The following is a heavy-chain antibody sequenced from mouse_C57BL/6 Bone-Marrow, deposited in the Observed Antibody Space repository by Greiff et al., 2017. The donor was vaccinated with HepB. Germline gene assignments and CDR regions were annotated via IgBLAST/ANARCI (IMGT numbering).Heavy chain of an antibody. CDR1: GFTFSDYG. J-gene: IGHJ3*01. Sequence: EVQLVESGGGLVKPGGSLKLSCAASGFTFSDYGMHWVRQAPEKGLEWVAYISSGSSTIYYADTVKGRFTISRDNAKNTLFLQMTSLRSEDTAMYYCARSDGYTGFAYWGQGTLVTVSA. D-gene: IGHD2-3*01. CDR3: ARSDGYTGFAY. CDR2: ISSGSSTI. V-gene: IGHV5-17*01.